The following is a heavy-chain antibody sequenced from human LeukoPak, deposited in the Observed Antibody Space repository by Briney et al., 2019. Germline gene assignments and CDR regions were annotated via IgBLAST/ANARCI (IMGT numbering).Heavy chain of an antibody. Sequence: GGSYRLSCAASEFTFGSFWMTWVRQAPGKGLECVANIRPDGSEKYYGDSVKGRFTISRDNARNSVHLQMNSLRVEDTAVYYCVRNPEWDLRWGQGTLVIVSS. D-gene: IGHD1-26*01. CDR3: VRNPEWDLR. J-gene: IGHJ4*02. V-gene: IGHV3-7*01. CDR1: EFTFGSFW. CDR2: IRPDGSEK.